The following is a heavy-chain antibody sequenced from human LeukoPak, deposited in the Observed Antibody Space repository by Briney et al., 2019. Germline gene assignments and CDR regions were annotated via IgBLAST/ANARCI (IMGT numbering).Heavy chain of an antibody. J-gene: IGHJ4*02. D-gene: IGHD1-26*01. CDR3: TRDGGSFCDFDY. Sequence: GGSLRLSCVASGFSFRNYAIHWVRQAPGKGLEYASVINTDGRITYYADSVKGRFTISRDNSKNTVYLQMGSLRGEDMAVYYYTRDGGSFCDFDYWGQGALVTVSS. CDR1: GFSFRNYA. V-gene: IGHV3-64*02. CDR2: INTDGRIT.